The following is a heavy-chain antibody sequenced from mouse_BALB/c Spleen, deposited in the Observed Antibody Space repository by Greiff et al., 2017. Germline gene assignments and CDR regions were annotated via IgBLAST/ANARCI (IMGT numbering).Heavy chain of an antibody. CDR1: GYTFTSYW. V-gene: IGHV1S81*02. J-gene: IGHJ3*01. CDR2: INPSNGRT. D-gene: IGHD1-1*01. CDR3: ARSISRITAVVDTRRSCAY. Sequence: VQLQQSGAELVKPGASVKLSCKASGYTFTSYWMHWVKQRPGQGLEWIGEINPSNGRTNYNEKFKSKATLTVDKSSSTAYMQLSSLTSEDSAVYYCARSISRITAVVDTRRSCAYWGRGTLVTVSA.